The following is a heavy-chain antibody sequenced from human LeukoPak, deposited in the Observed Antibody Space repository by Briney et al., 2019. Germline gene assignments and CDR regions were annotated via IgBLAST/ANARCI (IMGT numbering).Heavy chain of an antibody. CDR2: IWYDGSNK. CDR3: ARDGDYYDSTYYFDY. V-gene: IGHV3-33*01. J-gene: IGHJ4*02. D-gene: IGHD3-22*01. CDR1: GFTFSSYG. Sequence: PGGSLRLSCAASGFTFSSYGMHWVRQAPGKGLEWVAVIWYDGSNKYYADSVKGRFTISRDNSKNTLYLQMNSLRAEDTAVYYCARDGDYYDSTYYFDYWGQGTLVTVSS.